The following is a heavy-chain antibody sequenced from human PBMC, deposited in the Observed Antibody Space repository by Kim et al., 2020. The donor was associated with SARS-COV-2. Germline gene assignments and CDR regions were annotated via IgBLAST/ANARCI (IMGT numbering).Heavy chain of an antibody. Sequence: PALTSRVTISVDPPKNQFSLKLSSVPAADTAVYYCARLQLARDYYYYGMDVWGQGTTVTVSS. V-gene: IGHV4-39*01. CDR3: ARLQLARDYYYYGMDV. J-gene: IGHJ6*02. D-gene: IGHD5-18*01.